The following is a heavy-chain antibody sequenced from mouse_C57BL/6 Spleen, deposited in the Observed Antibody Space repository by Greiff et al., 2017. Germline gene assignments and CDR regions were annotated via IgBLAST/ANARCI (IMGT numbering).Heavy chain of an antibody. D-gene: IGHD2-1*01. J-gene: IGHJ2*01. V-gene: IGHV1-55*01. Sequence: QVHVKQSGAELVKPGASVKMSCKASGYTFTSYWITWVKQRPGQGLEWIGDIYPGSGSTNYNEKFKSKATLTVDTSSSTAYMQLSSLTSEDSAVYYCARWGNYGRDYWGQGTTLTVSS. CDR1: GYTFTSYW. CDR2: IYPGSGST. CDR3: ARWGNYGRDY.